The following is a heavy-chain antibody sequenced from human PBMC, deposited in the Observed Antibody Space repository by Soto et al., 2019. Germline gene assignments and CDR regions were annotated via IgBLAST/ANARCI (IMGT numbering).Heavy chain of an antibody. CDR2: ITGSGVGM. CDR3: ANTNPSKTDTNGGYDWFAS. D-gene: IGHD2-8*01. CDR1: GFTFRDFA. J-gene: IGHJ5*01. V-gene: IGHV3-23*01. Sequence: EVQLLESGGVLVQPGESLRLSCAATGFTFRDFAMTWVRQAPGKGLEWVSPITGSGVGMHYADAVKGRFTISRDNSKNTSYLQMNSLRSEDTAVYHCANTNPSKTDTNGGYDWFASWGQGTLVTVSS.